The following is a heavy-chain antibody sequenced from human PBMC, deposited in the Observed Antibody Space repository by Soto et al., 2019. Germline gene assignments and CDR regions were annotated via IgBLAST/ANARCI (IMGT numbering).Heavy chain of an antibody. D-gene: IGHD1-26*01. CDR1: GFTFITYA. CDR3: AKDRWDTSSLDY. V-gene: IGHV3-23*01. J-gene: IGHJ4*02. CDR2: INGGGGST. Sequence: PGGSLRLSCAAPGFTFITYAMSWVRQAPGKGLEWVSAINGGGGSTYYADAVKDRFTISRDNSKNTLYLQMSGLRAEDTAVYFCAKDRWDTSSLDYWGQGTPVTVSS.